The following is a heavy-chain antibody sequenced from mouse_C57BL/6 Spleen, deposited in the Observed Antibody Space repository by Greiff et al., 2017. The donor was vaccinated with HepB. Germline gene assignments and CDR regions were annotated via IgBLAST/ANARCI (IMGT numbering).Heavy chain of an antibody. V-gene: IGHV1-26*01. J-gene: IGHJ3*01. D-gene: IGHD2-1*01. CDR3: ANGNYESGFAY. CDR1: GYTFIDYY. Sequence: EVQLQQSGPELVKPGASVKISCKASGYTFIDYYMNWVKQSHGKSLEWIGDINPNNGGTSYNQKFKGKATLTVDKSSSTAYMELRSLTSEDSAVYYCANGNYESGFAYWGQGTLVTVSA. CDR2: INPNNGGT.